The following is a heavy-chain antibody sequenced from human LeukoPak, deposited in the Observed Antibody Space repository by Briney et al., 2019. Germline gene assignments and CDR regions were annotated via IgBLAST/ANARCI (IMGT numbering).Heavy chain of an antibody. CDR2: INPNSGGT. CDR1: GYTFTSYY. Sequence: ASVKVSCKASGYTFTSYYMHWVRQAPGQGLEWMGWINPNSGGTNYAQKFQGRVTMTRDTSISTAYMELSRLRSDDTAVYYCARGGFGVLMVYAMWYFDYWGQGTLVTVSS. D-gene: IGHD2-8*01. J-gene: IGHJ4*02. V-gene: IGHV1-2*02. CDR3: ARGGFGVLMVYAMWYFDY.